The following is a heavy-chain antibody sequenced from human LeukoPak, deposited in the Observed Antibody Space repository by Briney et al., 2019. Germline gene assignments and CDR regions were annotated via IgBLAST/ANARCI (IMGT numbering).Heavy chain of an antibody. CDR1: GFTFSTYA. CDR2: ISYDGSKK. D-gene: IGHD7-27*01. V-gene: IGHV3-30-3*01. CDR3: ARELLGAFDY. Sequence: PGGSLRLSCAASGFTFSTYAMHWVRQPLGKGLEWVAVISYDGSKKYYADSVKGRFTISRDNSKNTLYLQMNSLRAEDTAVCYCARELLGAFDYWGQGTLVTVSS. J-gene: IGHJ4*02.